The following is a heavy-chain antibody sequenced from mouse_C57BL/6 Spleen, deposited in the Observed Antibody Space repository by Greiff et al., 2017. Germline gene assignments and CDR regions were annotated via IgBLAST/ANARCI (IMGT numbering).Heavy chain of an antibody. J-gene: IGHJ4*01. D-gene: IGHD1-1*01. V-gene: IGHV7-1*01. CDR2: SRNKANDYTT. CDR1: GFTFSDFY. Sequence: EVMLVESGGGLVQSGRSLRLSCATSGFTFSDFYMEWVRQAPGKGLEWIAASRNKANDYTTEYSASVKGRFIVSRDTSQSILYLQMNALRAEDTAIYYCARDGGSSSAMDYWGQGTSVTVSS. CDR3: ARDGGSSSAMDY.